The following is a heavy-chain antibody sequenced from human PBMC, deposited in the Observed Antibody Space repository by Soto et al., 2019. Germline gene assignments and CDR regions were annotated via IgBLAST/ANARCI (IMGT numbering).Heavy chain of an antibody. CDR1: GFTFSSHG. CDR2: IWYDGSNK. J-gene: IGHJ4*02. Sequence: GGSLRLSCTASGFTFSSHGMHWVRQAPGKGLEWVAVIWYDGSNKYYADSVKGRFTISRDNSKNTLYLQMNSLRAEDTAVYYCARGSGYSSSWYGTFHYWGPGTLVTVYS. V-gene: IGHV3-33*01. D-gene: IGHD6-13*01. CDR3: ARGSGYSSSWYGTFHY.